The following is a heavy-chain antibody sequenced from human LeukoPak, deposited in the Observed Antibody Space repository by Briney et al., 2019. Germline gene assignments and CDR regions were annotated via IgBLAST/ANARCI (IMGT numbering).Heavy chain of an antibody. CDR3: ASLSRGLAYCGGDCYYDY. D-gene: IGHD2-21*01. CDR1: GGSISSSSYY. CDR2: IYYSGST. Sequence: PSETLSLPCTVSGGSISSSSYYWGWIRQPPGKGLEWIGSIYYSGSTYYNPSLKSRVTISVDTSKNQFSLKLSSVTAADTAVYYCASLSRGLAYCGGDCYYDYWGQGTLVTVSS. J-gene: IGHJ4*02. V-gene: IGHV4-39*01.